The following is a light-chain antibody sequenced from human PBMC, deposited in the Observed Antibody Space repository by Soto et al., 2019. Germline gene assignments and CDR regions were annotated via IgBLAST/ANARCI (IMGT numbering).Light chain of an antibody. V-gene: IGKV3-15*01. J-gene: IGKJ2*01. CDR2: GAS. CDR3: QQYNNWPQT. CDR1: QSVSSSY. Sequence: EMVMTQSPATLSVSPGERATLSCRASQSVSSSYLAWYQQKPGQASRLLIYGASTRATGSPARFSGSGSGTDFTLTISSLQSEDFAVYYCQQYNNWPQTFGQGTKLEIK.